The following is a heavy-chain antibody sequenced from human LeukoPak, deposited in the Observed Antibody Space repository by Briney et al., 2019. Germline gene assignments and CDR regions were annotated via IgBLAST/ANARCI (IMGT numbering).Heavy chain of an antibody. J-gene: IGHJ4*02. CDR3: ARDAMSGNYDFDY. Sequence: PGGSLRLSCAASGFTLRSYWMSWVRQAPGKGLEWVSSISSSSSYIYYADSVKGRFTISRDNAKNSLYLQMNSLRAEDTAVYYCARDAMSGNYDFDYWGQGTLVTVSS. V-gene: IGHV3-21*01. CDR2: ISSSSSYI. D-gene: IGHD1-26*01. CDR1: GFTLRSYW.